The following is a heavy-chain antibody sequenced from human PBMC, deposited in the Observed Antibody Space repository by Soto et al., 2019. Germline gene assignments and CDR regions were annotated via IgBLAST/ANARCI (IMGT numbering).Heavy chain of an antibody. CDR3: ASPGTEPYCSGGSRPIPHSANALDI. Sequence: AASVKVSCKASGYTFTSYGISWVRQAPGQGLEWMGWISAYNGNTNYAQKLQGRVTMTTDTSTSTAYMELRSLRFDDTAVYYCASPGTEPYCSGGSRPIPHSANALDIWGQGTMVT. D-gene: IGHD2-15*01. V-gene: IGHV1-18*01. J-gene: IGHJ3*02. CDR2: ISAYNGNT. CDR1: GYTFTSYG.